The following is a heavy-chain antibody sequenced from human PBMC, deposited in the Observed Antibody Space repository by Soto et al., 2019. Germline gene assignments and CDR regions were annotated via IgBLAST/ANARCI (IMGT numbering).Heavy chain of an antibody. J-gene: IGHJ4*02. Sequence: PGGSLRLSCAASGFTFSSYGMHWVRQAPGKGLEWVAVISYDGSNKYYADSVKGRFTISRDNSKNTLYLQMNSLRAEDTAVYYCAKDLLEQWLDYYFDYWGQGTLVTVSS. CDR3: AKDLLEQWLDYYFDY. V-gene: IGHV3-30*18. D-gene: IGHD6-19*01. CDR2: ISYDGSNK. CDR1: GFTFSSYG.